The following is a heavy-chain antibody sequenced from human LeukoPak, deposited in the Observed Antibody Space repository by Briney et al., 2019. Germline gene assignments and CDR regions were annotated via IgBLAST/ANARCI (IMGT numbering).Heavy chain of an antibody. Sequence: ASVKVSCKASGYTLTSYGISWVRQAPGQGLEWMGWISAYNGNTNYAQKLQGRVTMTTDTSTSTAYMELRSLRSDDTAVYYCARGKTNIAARPDAYFDYWGQGTLVTVSS. CDR3: ARGKTNIAARPDAYFDY. CDR1: GYTLTSYG. D-gene: IGHD6-6*01. V-gene: IGHV1-18*01. CDR2: ISAYNGNT. J-gene: IGHJ4*02.